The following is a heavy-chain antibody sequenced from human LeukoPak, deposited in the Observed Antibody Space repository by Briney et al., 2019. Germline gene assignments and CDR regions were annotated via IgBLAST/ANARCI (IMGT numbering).Heavy chain of an antibody. J-gene: IGHJ6*03. CDR2: ISAYNGNT. D-gene: IGHD6-19*01. CDR1: GYTFTSYG. CDR3: ARDTSGAIAVAGTSYYYYMDV. V-gene: IGHV1-18*01. Sequence: ASVKVSCKASGYTFTSYGISWVRQAPGQGLEWMGWISAYNGNTNYAQKLQGRVTMTTDTSTSTAYMELRSLRSDDTAVYYCARDTSGAIAVAGTSYYYYMDVWGKGTTVTVSS.